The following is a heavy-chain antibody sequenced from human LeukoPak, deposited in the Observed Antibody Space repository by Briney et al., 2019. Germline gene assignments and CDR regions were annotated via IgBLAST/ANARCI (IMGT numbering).Heavy chain of an antibody. V-gene: IGHV1-24*01. CDR1: GYTLTELS. D-gene: IGHD6-6*01. CDR2: FDPEDGET. Sequence: ASVKVSCKVSGYTLTELSMHWVRQAPGKGLEWMGGFDPEDGETIYAQKFQGRVTMTEDTSTDTAYMELSSLRSEDTAVYYCATRPPSSIAAPPGNWFDPWGQGTLVTVSS. CDR3: ATRPPSSIAAPPGNWFDP. J-gene: IGHJ5*02.